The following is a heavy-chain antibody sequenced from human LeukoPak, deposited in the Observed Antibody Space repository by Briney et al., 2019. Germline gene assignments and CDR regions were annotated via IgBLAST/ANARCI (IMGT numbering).Heavy chain of an antibody. CDR1: GFTFSSYG. CDR3: AKTPSITMIVVVPVDY. Sequence: GGSLRLSCAASGFTFSSYGMHWVRQAPGKGLEWVAVIWYDGSNKYYADSVKGRFTISRDNSKNTLYLQMNSLRAEDTAVYYCAKTPSITMIVVVPVDYWGQGTLVTVSS. CDR2: IWYDGSNK. J-gene: IGHJ4*02. V-gene: IGHV3-33*06. D-gene: IGHD3-22*01.